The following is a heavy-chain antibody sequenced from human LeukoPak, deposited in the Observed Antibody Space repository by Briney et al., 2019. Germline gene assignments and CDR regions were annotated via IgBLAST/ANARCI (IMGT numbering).Heavy chain of an antibody. Sequence: GGSLRLSCAASGFTFSSYGMYWVRQAPGKGLEWVAFIRYDGINKYYADSVKGRFTISRHNSRNTLYLQMNSLRVDDTAIYYCAKDLTYGDCDPVFDYWGQGTLVTVSS. J-gene: IGHJ4*02. D-gene: IGHD4-17*01. V-gene: IGHV3-30*02. CDR3: AKDLTYGDCDPVFDY. CDR2: IRYDGINK. CDR1: GFTFSSYG.